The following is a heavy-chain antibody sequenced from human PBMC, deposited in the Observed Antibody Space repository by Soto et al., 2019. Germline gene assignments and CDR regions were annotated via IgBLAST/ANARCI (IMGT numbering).Heavy chain of an antibody. V-gene: IGHV4-4*02. CDR3: ARLVNAFDI. CDR2: IYHSEST. J-gene: IGHJ3*02. D-gene: IGHD1-26*01. Sequence: QVQLQESGPGLVKPSGTLSLTCAVSSGSISSSNWWSLVRQPPGKGLEWFGEIYHSESTNYNPSLMSRVTTSVHKSKNQSSLKLSSVAAADTPVYYCARLVNAFDIWGKGTMVTVSS. CDR1: SGSISSSNW.